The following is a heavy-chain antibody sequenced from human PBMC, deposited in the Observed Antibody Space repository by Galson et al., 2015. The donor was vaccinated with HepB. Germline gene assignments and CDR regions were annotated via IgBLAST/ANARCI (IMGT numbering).Heavy chain of an antibody. V-gene: IGHV1-46*01. CDR1: GYTFTNYY. J-gene: IGHJ6*02. CDR2: INPSLGTT. D-gene: IGHD3-10*01. CDR3: ARVGVVVRGSIGLGGLDV. Sequence: SVKVSCKASGYTFTNYYINWVRQAPGQGLEWMGVINPSLGTTTYAQKFQGRVTMTRDTSTSTVYMELSSLRSGDTAVYYCARVGVVVRGSIGLGGLDVWGQGTTVTVSS.